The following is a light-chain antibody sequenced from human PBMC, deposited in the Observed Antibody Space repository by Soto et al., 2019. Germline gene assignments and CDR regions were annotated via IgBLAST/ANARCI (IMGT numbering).Light chain of an antibody. Sequence: EIVLTQSPGTLSLSPGERVTLSCRASQSVSNNYLAWYQQKPGQAPRLLIYGASSRATGIPDRFSGSGSGTDFTLTISRLEPEDFAVYYCQQYGSSPFSFGPGTKVDIK. CDR3: QQYGSSPFS. CDR2: GAS. CDR1: QSVSNNY. V-gene: IGKV3-20*01. J-gene: IGKJ3*01.